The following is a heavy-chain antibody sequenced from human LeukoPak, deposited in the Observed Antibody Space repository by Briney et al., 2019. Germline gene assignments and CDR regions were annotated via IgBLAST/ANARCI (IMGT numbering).Heavy chain of an antibody. CDR2: INPIADIA. CDR1: GGSFSRYT. J-gene: IGHJ6*02. CDR3: ARWGAAAGTEFYYYLYGMDV. D-gene: IGHD6-13*01. Sequence: SVKVSCKASGGSFSRYTINWVRQAPGQGLEWMGGINPIADIASYAQKFLGRVTITADKSTSTAYMELNSLRSEDTAVYYCARWGAAAGTEFYYYLYGMDVWGQGTTVTVSS. V-gene: IGHV1-69*10.